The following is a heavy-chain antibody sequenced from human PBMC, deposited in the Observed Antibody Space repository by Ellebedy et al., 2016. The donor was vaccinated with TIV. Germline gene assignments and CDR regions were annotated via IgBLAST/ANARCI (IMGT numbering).Heavy chain of an antibody. V-gene: IGHV3-15*01. D-gene: IGHD5-18*01. CDR1: GFTFSNAW. Sequence: PGGSLRLSCAASGFTFSNAWMSRVRQAPGKGLEWVGRIKSKTDGGTTDYAAPVKGRFTISRDDSKNTLYLQMNSLKTEDTAVYYCTTDRGYSYGQTYYFDYWGQGTLVTVSS. J-gene: IGHJ4*02. CDR2: IKSKTDGGTT. CDR3: TTDRGYSYGQTYYFDY.